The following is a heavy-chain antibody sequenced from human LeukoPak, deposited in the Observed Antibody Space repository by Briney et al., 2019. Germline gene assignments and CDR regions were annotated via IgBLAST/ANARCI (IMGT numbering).Heavy chain of an antibody. CDR1: GGSFSGYY. V-gene: IGHV4-34*01. CDR2: ISHSGST. D-gene: IGHD6-13*01. J-gene: IGHJ5*02. CDR3: ARDSSSSWRGWFDP. Sequence: SETLSLTCAVYGGSFSGYYWSWIRQPPGKGLEWIGEISHSGSTNYNPSLKSRVTISVDTSKNQFSLKLSSVTAADTAVYYCARDSSSSWRGWFDPWGQGTLVTVSS.